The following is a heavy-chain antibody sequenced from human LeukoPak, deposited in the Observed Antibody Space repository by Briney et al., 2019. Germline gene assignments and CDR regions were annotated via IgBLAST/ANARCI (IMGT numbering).Heavy chain of an antibody. D-gene: IGHD2-21*01. Sequence: GGSLRLSCAASGFTFNKYAIHWVRQAPGKGLEWVSTISDSGGDTYHADSVKGRFTISRDNSMNRLYLQMNSLRAEDTAIYYCATGAYFADWGQGTLVTVSS. CDR2: ISDSGGDT. J-gene: IGHJ4*02. V-gene: IGHV3-23*01. CDR1: GFTFNKYA. CDR3: ATGAYFAD.